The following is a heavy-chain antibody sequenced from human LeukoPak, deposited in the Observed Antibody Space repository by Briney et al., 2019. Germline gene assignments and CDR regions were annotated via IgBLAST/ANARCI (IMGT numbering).Heavy chain of an antibody. V-gene: IGHV1-69*06. Sequence: PGASVKVSCKASGYTFTGYYMHWVRQAPGQGLEWMGGIIPIFGTANYAQKFQGRVTITADKSTSTAYMELSSLRSEDTAVYYCARLRYFDWSLLYPLEDWGQGTLVTVSS. CDR2: IIPIFGTA. D-gene: IGHD3-9*01. J-gene: IGHJ4*02. CDR3: ARLRYFDWSLLYPLED. CDR1: GYTFTGYY.